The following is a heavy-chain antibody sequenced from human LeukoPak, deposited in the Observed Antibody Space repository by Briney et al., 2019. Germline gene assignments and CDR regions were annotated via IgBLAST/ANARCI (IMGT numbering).Heavy chain of an antibody. CDR3: AKDGVVGGFEGWFDP. D-gene: IGHD1-26*01. V-gene: IGHV3-48*04. CDR2: ISSSSDTI. J-gene: IGHJ5*02. CDR1: GFTFGPYT. Sequence: GGSLRLSCAASGFTFGPYTMNWVRQAPGKGLEWVSYISSSSDTIYYADSVKGRFTISRDNAKNSLYLQMNSLRAEDTAVYYCAKDGVVGGFEGWFDPWGQGTLVTVSS.